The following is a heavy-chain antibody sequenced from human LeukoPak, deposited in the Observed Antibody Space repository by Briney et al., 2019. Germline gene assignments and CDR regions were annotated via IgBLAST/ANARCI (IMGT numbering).Heavy chain of an antibody. D-gene: IGHD5-18*01. CDR3: AHRDTAMVTDYFDY. CDR2: IYWYDDK. CDR1: GFSLSTSGMG. J-gene: IGHJ4*02. V-gene: IGHV2-5*01. Sequence: ESGPTLGKPTQTLTLTCTFYGFSLSTSGMGVGWIRQPPGKALEWPALIYWYDDKRYRPSLKSRLTITKDTSKKQVVLTMTKMDPVDTATYYCAHRDTAMVTDYFDYWGQGTLVTVSS.